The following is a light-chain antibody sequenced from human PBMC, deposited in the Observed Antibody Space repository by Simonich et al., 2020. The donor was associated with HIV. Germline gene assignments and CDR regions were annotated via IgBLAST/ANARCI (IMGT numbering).Light chain of an antibody. V-gene: IGKV3D-20*01. CDR1: QSVSSSY. Sequence: EIVLTQSPGTLSLSPGERATLSCRASQSVSSSYLAWYQQKPGLAPRLLIYDASSRATGIPDRFSGIGSGTDFTLTISRLEPEDFAVYYCQQYGSSLTWTFGQGTKVEIK. CDR3: QQYGSSLTWT. J-gene: IGKJ1*01. CDR2: DAS.